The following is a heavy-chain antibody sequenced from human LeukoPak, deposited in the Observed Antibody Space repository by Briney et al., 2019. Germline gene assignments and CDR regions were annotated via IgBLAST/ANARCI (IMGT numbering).Heavy chain of an antibody. J-gene: IGHJ4*02. V-gene: IGHV3-53*01. CDR3: ARLYVSGSYWFAY. CDR2: IYVDGPT. D-gene: IGHD3-10*01. Sequence: GGSLRLSCAASGFTVSSSYMSWVRQAPGKGLEWVSSIYVDGPTFYADSVKGRFTIARDNSKNTLYLQMNSLRAEDTAVYYCARLYVSGSYWFAYWGQGTLITVST. CDR1: GFTVSSSY.